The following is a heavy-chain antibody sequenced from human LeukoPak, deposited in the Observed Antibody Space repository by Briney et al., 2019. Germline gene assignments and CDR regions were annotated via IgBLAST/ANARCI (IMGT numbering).Heavy chain of an antibody. D-gene: IGHD3-3*01. CDR2: ISSSSCYI. Sequence: AGGSLGLSCAPSGLTFSSYSMNWVRQAPGKGLEWVSSISSSSCYIYYADSVKGRFTLSRDNPKTSLYLQMNSLRAEDTAVYYCARDTHYDFWSGYQSFDYWGQGTLVTVSS. CDR3: ARDTHYDFWSGYQSFDY. CDR1: GLTFSSYS. J-gene: IGHJ4*02. V-gene: IGHV3-21*01.